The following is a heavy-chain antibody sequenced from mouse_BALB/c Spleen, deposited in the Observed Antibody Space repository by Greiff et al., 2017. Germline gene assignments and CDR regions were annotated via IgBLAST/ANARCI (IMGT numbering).Heavy chain of an antibody. J-gene: IGHJ2*01. Sequence: EVKLMESGGGLVKPGGSLKLSCAASGFTFSDYYMYWVRQTPEKRLEWVATISDGGSYTYYPDSVKGRFTISRDNAKNNLYLQMSSLKSEDTAMYYCARDPYWGQGTTLTVSS. CDR3: ARDPY. V-gene: IGHV5-4*02. CDR1: GFTFSDYY. CDR2: ISDGGSYT.